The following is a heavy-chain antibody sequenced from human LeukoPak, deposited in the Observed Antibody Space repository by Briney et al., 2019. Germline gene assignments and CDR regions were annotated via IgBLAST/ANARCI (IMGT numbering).Heavy chain of an antibody. D-gene: IGHD4-23*01. CDR1: GFTFSDYW. J-gene: IGHJ4*02. CDR2: IKQNVGER. V-gene: IGHV3-7*03. CDR3: ARDSGKARSDY. Sequence: GGSLRLSCVASGFTFSDYWMTWVRQAPGKGLEWVANIKQNVGERYYVDSVKGRFTISRDNAKNSLYLQMNSLRAEDTAVYYCARDSGKARSDYWGQGALVTVSS.